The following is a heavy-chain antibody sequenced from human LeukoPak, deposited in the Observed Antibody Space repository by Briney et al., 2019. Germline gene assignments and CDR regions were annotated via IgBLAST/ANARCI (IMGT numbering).Heavy chain of an antibody. CDR2: ISYDGSNK. Sequence: GGSLRLSCAASGFTFSSYAMHWVRQAPGKGLEWVAVISYDGSNKYYADSVKGRFTISRDNSKSTLYLQMNSLRAEDTAMYYCARGYCSRTGCSPPSPWGQGTLVTVSS. D-gene: IGHD2-2*01. CDR1: GFTFSSYA. J-gene: IGHJ5*02. V-gene: IGHV3-30-3*01. CDR3: ARGYCSRTGCSPPSP.